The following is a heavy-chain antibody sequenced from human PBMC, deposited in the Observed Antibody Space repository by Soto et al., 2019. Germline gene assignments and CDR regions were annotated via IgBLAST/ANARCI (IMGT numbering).Heavy chain of an antibody. D-gene: IGHD3-16*01. J-gene: IGHJ4*02. CDR1: GGSISSGGYY. Sequence: QVQLQESGPGLVKPSQTLSLTCTVSGGSISSGGYYWSWIRQPPGKGLEWIGYIYYGGSTYYIPSRKCRVSLSVDTSKLLFSLKLSSVTAADRAVYYCAWGPSIWGQGTLVTVSS. CDR3: AWGPSI. V-gene: IGHV4-31*03. CDR2: IYYGGST.